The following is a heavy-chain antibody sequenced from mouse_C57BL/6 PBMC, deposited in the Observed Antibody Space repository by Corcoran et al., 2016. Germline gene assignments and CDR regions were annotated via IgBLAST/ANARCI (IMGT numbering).Heavy chain of an antibody. V-gene: IGHV9-3*01. CDR2: INTYSGVP. J-gene: IGHJ1*03. CDR1: GYTFTTYG. CDR3: VRDSNWYFDV. Sequence: QIQLVQSGPELKKPGETVKISCKASGYTFTTYGMSWVKHAPGKDLKWMGWINTYSGVPTYADDFKGRFAFSLETSASTAYLQSNNLKNEDTATDFCVRDSNWYFDVGGTGTTVTVSS.